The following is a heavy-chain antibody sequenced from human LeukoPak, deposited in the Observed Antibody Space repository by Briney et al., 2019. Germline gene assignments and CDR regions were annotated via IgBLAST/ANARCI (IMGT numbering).Heavy chain of an antibody. CDR3: ARQRCSSTSCYSGDY. CDR2: ISAYNGNT. J-gene: IGHJ4*02. CDR1: GYTFTSYG. D-gene: IGHD2-2*01. V-gene: IGHV1-18*01. Sequence: ASVKVSYKASGYTFTSYGISWVRQAPGQGLEWMGWISAYNGNTNYAQKLQGRVTMTTDTSTSTAYMELRSLRSDDTAVYYCARQRCSSTSCYSGDYWGQGTLVTVSS.